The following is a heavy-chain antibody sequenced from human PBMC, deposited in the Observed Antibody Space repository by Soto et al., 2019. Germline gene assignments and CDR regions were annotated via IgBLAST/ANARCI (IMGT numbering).Heavy chain of an antibody. CDR3: ARISAYSSGWY. D-gene: IGHD4-4*01. V-gene: IGHV4-59*01. J-gene: IGHJ2*01. CDR1: GGSTSSYY. Sequence: SETLSLTCTVSGGSTSSYYWGWIRQPPGKALEWIGYFFYGGTSNYNPSLRSRVTISGDTAENQLSLRLTSVTAADTAVYYCARISAYSSGWY. CDR2: FFYGGTS.